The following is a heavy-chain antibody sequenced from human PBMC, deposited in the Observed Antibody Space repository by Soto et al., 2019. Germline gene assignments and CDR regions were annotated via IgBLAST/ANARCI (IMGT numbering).Heavy chain of an antibody. CDR2: ISYDGSNK. CDR1: GFTFSSYA. D-gene: IGHD3-22*01. Sequence: GGSLRLSCAASGFTFSSYAMHWVRQAPGKGLEWVAVISYDGSNKYYADSVKGRFTISRDNSKNTLYLQMNSLRAEDTAVYYCARDRAHYYDSSGYYPLVGYFQHWGQGTLVTVSS. J-gene: IGHJ1*01. V-gene: IGHV3-30-3*01. CDR3: ARDRAHYYDSSGYYPLVGYFQH.